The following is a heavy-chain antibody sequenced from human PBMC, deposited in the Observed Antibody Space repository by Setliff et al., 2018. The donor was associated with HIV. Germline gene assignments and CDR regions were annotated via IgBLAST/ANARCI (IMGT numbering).Heavy chain of an antibody. V-gene: IGHV3-7*01. CDR1: GFTFSNYW. CDR2: IKKDGSEI. Sequence: TGGSLRLSCAASGFTFSNYWMDWVRQVPGKGLEWVATIKKDGSEIYYVDSVKGRFTISRDNARTSVYLQMNSLRGEDTAVYYCAGSRGYFVKAAWGQGTLVTVSS. CDR3: AGSRGYFVKAA. D-gene: IGHD3-22*01. J-gene: IGHJ5*02.